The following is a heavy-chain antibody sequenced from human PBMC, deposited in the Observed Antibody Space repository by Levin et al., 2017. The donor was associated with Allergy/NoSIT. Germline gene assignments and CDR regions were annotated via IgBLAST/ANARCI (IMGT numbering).Heavy chain of an antibody. CDR3: AKAPTYCRGGSCAGY. CDR2: ISHDGSYK. CDR1: GITFSNYG. Sequence: SCAASGITFSNYGMQWVRQAPGKGLEWVALISHDGSYKYYADSVKGRFTISRDNSRSTLYLQMNSLRVEDTAMYYCAKAPTYCRGGSCAGYWGQGTLVTVSS. J-gene: IGHJ4*02. V-gene: IGHV3-30*18. D-gene: IGHD2-15*01.